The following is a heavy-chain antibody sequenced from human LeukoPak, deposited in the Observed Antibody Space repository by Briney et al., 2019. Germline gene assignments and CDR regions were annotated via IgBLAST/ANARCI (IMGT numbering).Heavy chain of an antibody. CDR1: GFTFSSYG. Sequence: GGSLRLSCAAFGFTFSSYGMSWVRQAPGKGLVWVSRINSDGSSTRYADSVKGRFTISRDNAKNTLYLQMNSLRAEDTAMYYCARVLSSGWYKNWFDPWGQGTLVTVSS. CDR3: ARVLSSGWYKNWFDP. V-gene: IGHV3-74*01. J-gene: IGHJ5*02. D-gene: IGHD6-19*01. CDR2: INSDGSST.